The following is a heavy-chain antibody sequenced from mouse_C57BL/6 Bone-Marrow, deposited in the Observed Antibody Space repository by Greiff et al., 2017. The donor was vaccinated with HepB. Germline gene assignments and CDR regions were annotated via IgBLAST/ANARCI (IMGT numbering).Heavy chain of an antibody. J-gene: IGHJ4*01. CDR2: IWTGGGT. CDR3: ARNPPLFTTGYAMDY. CDR1: GFSLTSYA. D-gene: IGHD1-1*01. V-gene: IGHV2-9-1*01. Sequence: VKLMESGPGLVAPSQSLSITCTVSGFSLTSYAISWVRQPPGKGLEWLGVIWTGGGTNYNSALKSRLSISKDNSKSQVFLKMNSLQTDDTARYYCARNPPLFTTGYAMDYWGQGTSVTVSS.